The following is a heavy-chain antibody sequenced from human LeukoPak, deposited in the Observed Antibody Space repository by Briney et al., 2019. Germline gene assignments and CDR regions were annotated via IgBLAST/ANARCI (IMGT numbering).Heavy chain of an antibody. V-gene: IGHV3-23*01. J-gene: IGHJ4*02. CDR3: AKDSHFYYDSSGYYKD. D-gene: IGHD3-22*01. Sequence: GGSLRLSCAASGFTFSNAWTSWVRQTPGKGLEWVSGISGSGGSTYYADSVKGRFTISRDNSKNTLYLQMNSLRAEDTAVYYCAKDSHFYYDSSGYYKDWGQGTLVTVSS. CDR1: GFTFSNAW. CDR2: ISGSGGST.